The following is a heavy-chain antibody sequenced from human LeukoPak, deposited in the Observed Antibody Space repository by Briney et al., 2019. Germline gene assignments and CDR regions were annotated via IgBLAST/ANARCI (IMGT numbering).Heavy chain of an antibody. CDR3: ARDSKIAAAGTSGDY. CDR1: GYTFTSYG. D-gene: IGHD6-13*01. J-gene: IGHJ4*02. Sequence: ASVKVSCKASGYTFTSYGISWVRQAPGQGLEWMGWISAYNGNTNYAQKLQGRVTMTTDTSTSTAYMELSSLRSDDTAVYYCARDSKIAAAGTSGDYWGQGTLVTVSS. V-gene: IGHV1-18*01. CDR2: ISAYNGNT.